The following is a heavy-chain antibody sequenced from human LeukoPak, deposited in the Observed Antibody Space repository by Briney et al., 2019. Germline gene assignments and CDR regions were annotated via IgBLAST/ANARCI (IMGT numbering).Heavy chain of an antibody. CDR2: IQPDGDNI. CDR3: ARDRDYSKDY. J-gene: IGHJ4*02. V-gene: IGHV3-33*08. Sequence: GGSLRLSCAASGFSFRSYAMNWVRQAPGKGLEWVANIQPDGDNIWCADSVKGRFTISRDNSKSTLYLQMNSLRVEDTAVYYCARDRDYSKDYWGQGTLVTVSS. CDR1: GFSFRSYA. D-gene: IGHD4-11*01.